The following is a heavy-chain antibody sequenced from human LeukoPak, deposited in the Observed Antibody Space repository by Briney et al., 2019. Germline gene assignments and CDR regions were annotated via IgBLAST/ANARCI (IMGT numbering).Heavy chain of an antibody. Sequence: GWSLRLSCAASGFTFSDFAMIWVRQPPGKGLEWVSSTFQGGGEIHYADSVRGRFTISRDNSKSTLYLQMSSLRAEDTAVYYCAKIGFPTTVLTPGPVWWGQGTLVTVSS. CDR3: AKIGFPTTVLTPGPVW. V-gene: IGHV3-23*01. CDR2: TFQGGGEI. CDR1: GFTFSDFA. D-gene: IGHD4-23*01. J-gene: IGHJ4*02.